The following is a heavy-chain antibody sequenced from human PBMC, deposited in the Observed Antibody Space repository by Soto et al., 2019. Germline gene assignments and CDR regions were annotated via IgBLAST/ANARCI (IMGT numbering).Heavy chain of an antibody. CDR1: GGTFSSYA. D-gene: IGHD5-12*01. CDR2: IIPIFGTA. V-gene: IGHV1-69*13. J-gene: IGHJ4*02. Sequence: ASVMVSCKASGGTFSSYAISWVRQDPGQGLEWMGGIIPIFGTANYAQKFQGRVTITADESTSTAYMELSSLRSEDTAVYYCARGSGIVATILGHYFDYWGQGTLVTVSS. CDR3: ARGSGIVATILGHYFDY.